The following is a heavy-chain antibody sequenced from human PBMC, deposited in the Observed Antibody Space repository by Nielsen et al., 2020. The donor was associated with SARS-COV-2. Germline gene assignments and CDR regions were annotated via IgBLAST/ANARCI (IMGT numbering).Heavy chain of an antibody. CDR1: GFTLSNYD. Sequence: GESLKISCAASGFTLSNYDMHWVRQVPGKGLEWVSTIGTGVDTYYPGSVKGRFTISRDNAKNTLYLQMNSLRAEDSAVYYCARVGTDGWGQGTLVTVSS. J-gene: IGHJ4*02. D-gene: IGHD5-24*01. CDR2: IGTGVDT. CDR3: ARVGTDG. V-gene: IGHV3-13*01.